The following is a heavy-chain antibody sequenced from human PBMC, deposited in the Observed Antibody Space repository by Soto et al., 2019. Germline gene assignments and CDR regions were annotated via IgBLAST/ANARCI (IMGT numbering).Heavy chain of an antibody. J-gene: IGHJ5*02. Sequence: EVQLLESGGGLARPGGSLRLSCAASGFTFSSYAMTWVRQAPGKGLEWVSSITTSSAYIYYADSLKGRITISRDNAKNSLLLQMNSLRAEDTAVYYCVRSGTARLLRHSWFDTWGQGTLVTVSS. V-gene: IGHV3-21*02. D-gene: IGHD2-21*01. CDR2: ITTSSAYI. CDR3: VRSGTARLLRHSWFDT. CDR1: GFTFSSYA.